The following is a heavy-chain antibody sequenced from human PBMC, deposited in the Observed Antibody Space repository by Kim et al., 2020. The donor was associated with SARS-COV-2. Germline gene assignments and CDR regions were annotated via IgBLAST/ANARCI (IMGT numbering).Heavy chain of an antibody. Sequence: SETLSLTCAVYGGSFSGYYWSWIRQPPGKGLEWIGEINHSGSTNYNPSLKSRVTISVDTSKNQFSLKLSSVTAADTAVYYCARQRRITMIVVVITTEPHFDYWGQGTLVTVSS. J-gene: IGHJ4*02. D-gene: IGHD3-22*01. CDR2: INHSGST. CDR3: ARQRRITMIVVVITTEPHFDY. V-gene: IGHV4-34*01. CDR1: GGSFSGYY.